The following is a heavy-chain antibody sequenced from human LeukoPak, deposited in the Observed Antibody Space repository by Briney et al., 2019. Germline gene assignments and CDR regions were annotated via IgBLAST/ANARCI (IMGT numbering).Heavy chain of an antibody. J-gene: IGHJ1*01. D-gene: IGHD2-2*01. V-gene: IGHV3-23*01. CDR1: GFTFSSYV. Sequence: GGSLRLSCAASGFTFSSYVMSWVRQAPGKGLEWVSAISGSGGSTYYADSVKGRLTISRDNSKNTLYLQMNSLRAEDTAVYYCAKGSCSSSSCYVMYFLHWGQGTLVTVSS. CDR2: ISGSGGST. CDR3: AKGSCSSSSCYVMYFLH.